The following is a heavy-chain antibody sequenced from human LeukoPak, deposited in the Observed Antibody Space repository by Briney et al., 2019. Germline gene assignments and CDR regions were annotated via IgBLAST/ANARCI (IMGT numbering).Heavy chain of an antibody. CDR1: GFTLSGDF. CDR3: TTITMIREHEDY. J-gene: IGHJ4*02. CDR2: IKSRTDGGTT. V-gene: IGHV3-15*01. Sequence: GGSLRLSCAASGFTLSGDFMSWVRQAPGKGLEWVGRIKSRTDGGTTDYAAPVKGRFTISRDDSKNTLSLQMNSLKTEDTAVYYCTTITMIREHEDYWGQGTLVTVSS. D-gene: IGHD3-10*01.